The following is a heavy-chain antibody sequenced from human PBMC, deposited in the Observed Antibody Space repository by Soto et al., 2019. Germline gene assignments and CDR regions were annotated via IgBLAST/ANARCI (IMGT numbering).Heavy chain of an antibody. CDR1: GGSVSSGSYY. CDR3: ARDVPPHYFDD. D-gene: IGHD6-6*01. CDR2: IYYSGST. Sequence: SETLSLTCTVSGGSVSSGSYYWSWIRQPPGKGLEWIGYIYYSGSTNYNPSLKSRVTISVDTSKNQFSLKLSSVTAADTAVYYCARDVPPHYFDDWGQGTLVTVSS. V-gene: IGHV4-61*01. J-gene: IGHJ4*02.